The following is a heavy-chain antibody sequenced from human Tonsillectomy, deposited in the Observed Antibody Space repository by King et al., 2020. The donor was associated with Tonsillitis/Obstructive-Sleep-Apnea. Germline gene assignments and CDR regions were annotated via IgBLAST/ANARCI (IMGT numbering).Heavy chain of an antibody. CDR2: IKSKTDGGTT. V-gene: IGHV3-15*01. CDR3: NPWGPREYCSSTSCYSFDY. J-gene: IGHJ4*02. D-gene: IGHD2-2*01. Sequence: VQLVESGGGLVKPGGSLRLSCAASGFTFSNAWMSWVRQAPGKGLEWVGRIKSKTDGGTTDYAAPVKGRFTISRDDSKNTLYPQMTSLKTEDTAVYYCNPWGPREYCSSTSCYSFDYWGQGTLVTVSS. CDR1: GFTFSNAW.